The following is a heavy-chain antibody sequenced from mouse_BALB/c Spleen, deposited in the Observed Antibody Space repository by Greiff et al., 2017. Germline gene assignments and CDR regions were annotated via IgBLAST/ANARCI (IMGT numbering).Heavy chain of an antibody. J-gene: IGHJ4*01. CDR3: ARWRDLYAMDY. CDR1: GYTFTDYW. D-gene: IGHD3-3*01. Sequence: QVQLKQPGAELVMPGASVKMSCKASGYTFTDYWMHWVKQRPGQGLEWIGAIDTSDSYTSYNQKFKGKATLTVDESSSTAYMQLSSLTSEDSAVYYCARWRDLYAMDYWGQGTSVTVSS. V-gene: IGHV1-69*01. CDR2: IDTSDSYT.